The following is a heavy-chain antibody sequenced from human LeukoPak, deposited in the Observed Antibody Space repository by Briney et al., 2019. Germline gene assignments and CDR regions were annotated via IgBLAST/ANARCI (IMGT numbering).Heavy chain of an antibody. CDR2: INHSGST. CDR3: ARVATPEPYYYDSSGYYLDY. V-gene: IGHV4-34*01. J-gene: IGHJ4*02. D-gene: IGHD3-22*01. Sequence: SETLSLTCAVSGGSISSGGYSWSWIRQPPGKGLEWIGEINHSGSTNYNPSLKSRVTISVDTSKNQFSLKLSSVTAADTAVYYCARVATPEPYYYDSSGYYLDYWGQGTLVTVSS. CDR1: GGSISSGGYS.